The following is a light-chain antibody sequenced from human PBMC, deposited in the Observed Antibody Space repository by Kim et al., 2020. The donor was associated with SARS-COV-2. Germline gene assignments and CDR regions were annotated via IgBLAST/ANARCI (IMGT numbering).Light chain of an antibody. J-gene: IGKJ4*01. CDR3: QQYNDWPPLT. CDR1: QSVSSN. V-gene: IGKV3-15*01. CDR2: AAI. Sequence: SPGETATLSCRASQSVSSNLAWYQQRPGQAPRLLIYAAITRATGVPARFSGSGSGRKFTLTISGLQSEDFAVYFCQQYNDWPPLTFGGGTKVDIK.